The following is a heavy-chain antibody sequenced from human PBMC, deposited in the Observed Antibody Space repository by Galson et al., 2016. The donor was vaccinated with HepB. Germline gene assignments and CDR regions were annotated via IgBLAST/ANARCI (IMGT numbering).Heavy chain of an antibody. J-gene: IGHJ3*02. Sequence: QSGADVKKPGESLRISCKGSGSSFSSYWIGWVRQKPGKGLEYMGIIYPDDSETTYSPSFQGQVTISADKSITTAYLQWSSLKTSDTAIHYCARLVHGRWADTFDIWGQGTMVTVSS. CDR2: IYPDDSET. D-gene: IGHD1-26*01. CDR3: ARLVHGRWADTFDI. CDR1: GSSFSSYW. V-gene: IGHV5-51*01.